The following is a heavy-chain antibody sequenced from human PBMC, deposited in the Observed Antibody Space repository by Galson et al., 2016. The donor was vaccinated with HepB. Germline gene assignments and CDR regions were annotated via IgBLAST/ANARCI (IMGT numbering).Heavy chain of an antibody. CDR2: IYTDGRS. V-gene: IGHV4-4*07. D-gene: IGHD3-22*01. Sequence: SETLSLTCTVSGGSISSDYWSWIRQPAGKGLEWIGLIYTDGRSNYDPSLKSRVTMAVDTSKNQVSMTLSSVTAADTAVYYCGRSSHYDASSGFSDCWGQGTQATVSS. CDR1: GGSISSDY. CDR3: GRSSHYDASSGFSDC. J-gene: IGHJ4*02.